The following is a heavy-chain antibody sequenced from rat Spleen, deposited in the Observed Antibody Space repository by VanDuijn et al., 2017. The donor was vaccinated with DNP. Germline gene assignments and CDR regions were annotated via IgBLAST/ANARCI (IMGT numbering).Heavy chain of an antibody. CDR3: ASRLGAAFDY. CDR1: GYSITSGYG. J-gene: IGHJ2*01. V-gene: IGHV3-3*01. CDR2: INSAGST. Sequence: EVQLQESGPGLVKPSQSLSLTCSVTGYSITSGYGWNWIRKFPGNKLEWMGYINSAGSTNYNPPLKSQISITRDTSKNQFFLQLNSVTTEDTATYYCASRLGAAFDYWGQGVMVTVSS. D-gene: IGHD5-1*01.